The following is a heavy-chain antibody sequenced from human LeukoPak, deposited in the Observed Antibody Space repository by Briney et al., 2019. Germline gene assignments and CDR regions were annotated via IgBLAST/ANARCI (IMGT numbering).Heavy chain of an antibody. D-gene: IGHD6-13*01. V-gene: IGHV1-8*03. Sequence: ASVKVSCKASGYTFTSYDINWVRQATEQGLEWMGWMNPNSNNTGYAQKFQGRVTITRNTSISTAYMELSSLRSEDTAVYYCARAYSSSWYRDKDAFDIWGQGTMVTVSS. CDR1: GYTFTSYD. J-gene: IGHJ3*02. CDR3: ARAYSSSWYRDKDAFDI. CDR2: MNPNSNNT.